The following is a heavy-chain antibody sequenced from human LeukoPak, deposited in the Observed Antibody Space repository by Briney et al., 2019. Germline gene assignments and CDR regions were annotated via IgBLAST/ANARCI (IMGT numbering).Heavy chain of an antibody. V-gene: IGHV4-59*01. CDR1: GVSINNYY. J-gene: IGHJ3*02. CDR3: ARSRGYSGYAYDAFDI. CDR2: VYYSGST. D-gene: IGHD5-12*01. Sequence: SETLSLTCSVSGVSINNYYWSWIREPPGRGLEWIGYVYYSGSTNYNPSLKSRVTISVDTSKNQFSLKLSSVTAADTAVYYCARSRGYSGYAYDAFDIWGRGTMVTVSS.